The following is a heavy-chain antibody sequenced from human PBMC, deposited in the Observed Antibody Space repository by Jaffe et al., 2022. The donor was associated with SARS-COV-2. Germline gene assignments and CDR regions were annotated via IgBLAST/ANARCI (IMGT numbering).Heavy chain of an antibody. V-gene: IGHV3-11*01. CDR1: GFTFSDYY. Sequence: QVQLVESGGGLVKPGGSLRLSCAASGFTFSDYYMSWIRQAPGKGLEWVSYISSSGSTIYYADSVKGRFTISRDNAKNSLYLQMNSLRAEDTAVYYCAREEKWELLRQPYYYYGMDVWGQGTTVTVSS. D-gene: IGHD1-26*01. CDR2: ISSSGSTI. J-gene: IGHJ6*02. CDR3: AREEKWELLRQPYYYYGMDV.